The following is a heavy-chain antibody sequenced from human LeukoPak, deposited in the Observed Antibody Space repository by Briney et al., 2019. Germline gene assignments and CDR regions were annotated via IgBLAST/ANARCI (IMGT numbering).Heavy chain of an antibody. J-gene: IGHJ5*02. D-gene: IGHD2-15*01. Sequence: SETLSLTCTVSGGSISSGGYYWSWIRQHPGKGLEWIGYIYYSGSTYYNPSLKSRVTISVDTSKNQFSLKLSSVTAADTAVYYCARGSGCSGGSCYNNWFGPWGQGTLVTVSS. CDR2: IYYSGST. CDR3: ARGSGCSGGSCYNNWFGP. V-gene: IGHV4-31*03. CDR1: GGSISSGGYY.